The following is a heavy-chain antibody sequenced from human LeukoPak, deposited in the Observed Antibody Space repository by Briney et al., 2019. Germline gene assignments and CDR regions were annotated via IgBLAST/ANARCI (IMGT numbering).Heavy chain of an antibody. CDR3: ARDTSGYGGYFDY. D-gene: IGHD6-25*01. J-gene: IGHJ4*02. CDR2: IIPILGTA. Sequence: GASVKVSCKASGGTFSSYAISWVRQAPGQGLEWMGGIIPILGTANYAQKFQGRVTITADESTSTAYMELSSLRSEDTAVYYCARDTSGYGGYFDYWGQGTLVTVSS. CDR1: GGTFSSYA. V-gene: IGHV1-69*13.